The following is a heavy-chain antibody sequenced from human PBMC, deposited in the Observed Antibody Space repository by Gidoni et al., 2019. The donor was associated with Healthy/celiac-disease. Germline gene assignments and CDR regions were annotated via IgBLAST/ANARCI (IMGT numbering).Heavy chain of an antibody. CDR3: ARHARYSSSWGYYYYGMDV. J-gene: IGHJ6*02. CDR2: IYYSGST. V-gene: IGHV4-39*01. Sequence: QLQLPEAGPGLVKPSETLSRPCTVSSGSNSSSHYYWGWIRQHPGKGLEWIGSIYYSGSTYYNPSLKSRVTISVDTSKNQFSLKLSSVTAADTAVYYCARHARYSSSWGYYYYGMDVWGQGTTVTVSS. CDR1: SGSNSSSHYY. D-gene: IGHD6-13*01.